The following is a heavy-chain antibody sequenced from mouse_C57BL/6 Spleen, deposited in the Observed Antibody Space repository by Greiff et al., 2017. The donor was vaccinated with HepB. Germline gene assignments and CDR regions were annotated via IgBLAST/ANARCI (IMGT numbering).Heavy chain of an antibody. CDR2: IYPSDSET. CDR1: GYTFTSYW. CDR3: ARGGYDKGYYAMDY. Sequence: VQLQQPGAELVRPGSSVKLSCKASGYTFTSYWMDWVKQRPGQGLEWIGNIYPSDSETHYNQKFKDKATLTVDKSSSTAYMQLSSLTSEDSAVYYCARGGYDKGYYAMDYWGQRTSVTVSS. V-gene: IGHV1-61*01. D-gene: IGHD2-2*01. J-gene: IGHJ4*01.